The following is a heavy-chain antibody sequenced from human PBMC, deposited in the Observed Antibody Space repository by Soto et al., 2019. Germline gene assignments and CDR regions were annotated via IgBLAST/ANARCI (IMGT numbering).Heavy chain of an antibody. J-gene: IGHJ4*02. CDR2: TYYRSKWYN. Sequence: SQTLSLPCAISGDSVSSNSAAWNWIRQSPSRGLEWLGRTYYRSKWYNDYAVSVKSRITINPDTSKNQFSLQLNSVTPEDTAVYYCAREDSLAATPSRYFDYWGQGTLVTVSS. D-gene: IGHD2-15*01. CDR3: AREDSLAATPSRYFDY. CDR1: GDSVSSNSAA. V-gene: IGHV6-1*01.